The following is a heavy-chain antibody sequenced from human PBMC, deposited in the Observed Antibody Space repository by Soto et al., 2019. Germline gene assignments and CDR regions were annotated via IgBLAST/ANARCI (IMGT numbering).Heavy chain of an antibody. D-gene: IGHD1-26*01. V-gene: IGHV5-51*01. CDR1: GYNFASHW. CDR3: ATLAGTGSYRDLYFDN. J-gene: IGHJ4*02. Sequence: GESLKISCKGSGYNFASHWIGWVRQMPGKGLEWMGIILPGDSYTTYSPSFQGQVTVSADQSISTVYLQWSSLKASDTAMYYCATLAGTGSYRDLYFDNWGQGTPVTVSS. CDR2: ILPGDSYT.